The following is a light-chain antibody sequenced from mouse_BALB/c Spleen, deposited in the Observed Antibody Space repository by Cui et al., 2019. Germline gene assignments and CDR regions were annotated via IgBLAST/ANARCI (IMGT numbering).Light chain of an antibody. CDR1: SSVSY. CDR2: DTS. V-gene: IGKV4-63*01. Sequence: VLTQSPAIMSASPGEKLTMTCSASSSVSYMHWYQQKSSTSPKLWIYDTSKLASGVPGRFSGSGSGNSYSLTISSMEAEDVATYYCFQGSGYPLTFGAGTKLELK. CDR3: FQGSGYPLT. J-gene: IGKJ5*01.